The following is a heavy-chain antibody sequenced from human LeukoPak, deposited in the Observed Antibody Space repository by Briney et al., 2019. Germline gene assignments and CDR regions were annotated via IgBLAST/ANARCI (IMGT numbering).Heavy chain of an antibody. J-gene: IGHJ4*02. V-gene: IGHV1-18*01. CDR2: ISAYNGNT. CDR3: ARDGERYYGSGSYYNWVY. Sequence: ASVKVSCKASGYTFTSYGISWVRQAPGQGLEWMGWISAYNGNTNYAQKLQGRGTMTTDTSTSTAYMELRSLRSDDTAVYYCARDGERYYGSGSYYNWVYWGQGTLVTVSS. CDR1: GYTFTSYG. D-gene: IGHD3-10*01.